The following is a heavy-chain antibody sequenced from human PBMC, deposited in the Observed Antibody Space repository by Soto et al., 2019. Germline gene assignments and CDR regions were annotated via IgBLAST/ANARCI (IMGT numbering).Heavy chain of an antibody. CDR3: ARDGACSGGSCYSDY. Sequence: EVQLVESGGGLIQPGGSLRLSCAASGFTVSSNSLSWVRQAPGKGLEWVSVIYSGSSTYYADSVKGRFTISRDKSKNTVYLQINSLRAADTAVYYCARDGACSGGSCYSDYWGQGTLVTVSS. CDR1: GFTVSSNS. V-gene: IGHV3-53*01. D-gene: IGHD2-15*01. J-gene: IGHJ4*02. CDR2: IYSGSST.